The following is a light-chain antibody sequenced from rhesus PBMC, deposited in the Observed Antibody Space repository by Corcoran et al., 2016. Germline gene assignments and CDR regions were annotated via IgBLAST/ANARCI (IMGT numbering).Light chain of an antibody. V-gene: IGKV1-25*01. CDR3: QHHNSYPPT. J-gene: IGKJ3*01. CDR1: QGILSY. CDR2: KAS. Sequence: DIQMTQSPSSLSASVGDTVTITCRASQGILSYLSWYQQKPGKAPKLLFYKASNLQSGVPSRFSGSGSGTYLPLTISSLQPEYFATYYCQHHNSYPPTFGPGTKLDIK.